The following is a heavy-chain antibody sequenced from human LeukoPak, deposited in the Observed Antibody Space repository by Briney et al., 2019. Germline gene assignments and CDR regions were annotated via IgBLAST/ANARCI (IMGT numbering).Heavy chain of an antibody. Sequence: SETLSLTCGVSGGXVSSTNWWTWIRQPPGKGLEWIGEVHLDGRTNFNPSLKSRLTMSVDLSENHVSLKLTSVTAADTAAYYCAREGGFYRPLDYSGQGTLVTVSS. V-gene: IGHV4-4*02. CDR3: AREGGFYRPLDY. D-gene: IGHD6-25*01. CDR1: GGXVSSTNW. J-gene: IGHJ4*02. CDR2: VHLDGRT.